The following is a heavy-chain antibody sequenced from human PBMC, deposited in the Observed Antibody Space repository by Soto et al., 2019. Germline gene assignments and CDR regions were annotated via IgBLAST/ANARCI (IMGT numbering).Heavy chain of an antibody. Sequence: SETLSLTCSFSGDSVTSHYLTWIRQSPEKGLEWIGYMHYTGFSHYNPSLKSRHTISVDRSKNQFSLKLSSVTAADTAVYYCARGYCSGGSCYQKYYFDYWGQGTLVTVSS. D-gene: IGHD2-15*01. V-gene: IGHV4-59*02. CDR1: GDSVTSHY. CDR3: ARGYCSGGSCYQKYYFDY. J-gene: IGHJ4*02. CDR2: MHYTGFS.